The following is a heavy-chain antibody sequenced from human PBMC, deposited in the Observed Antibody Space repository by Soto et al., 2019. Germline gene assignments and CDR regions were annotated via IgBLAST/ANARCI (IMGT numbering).Heavy chain of an antibody. V-gene: IGHV3-66*04. CDR3: ARHGYSYGGGYFDY. Sequence: EVQLVESGGGLVQPGGSLRLSCAASGFTVSSNYMSWVRQAPGKGLEWVSVIYSGGSAYYADSVKGRSTISRDNSKNTLYLQMNSLRAEDTAVYYCARHGYSYGGGYFDYWGQGTLVTVSS. D-gene: IGHD5-18*01. CDR2: IYSGGSA. J-gene: IGHJ4*02. CDR1: GFTVSSNY.